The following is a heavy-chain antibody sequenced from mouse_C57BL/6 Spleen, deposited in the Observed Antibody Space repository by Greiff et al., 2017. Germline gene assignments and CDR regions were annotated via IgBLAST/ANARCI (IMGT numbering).Heavy chain of an antibody. Sequence: EVKLMESGAELVKPGASVKLSCTASGFNIKDYYMHWVKQRTEQGLEWIGRIDPEDGETKYAPKFQGKATITADTSSNTAYLQLSSLTSEDTAVYYCAIDSSGYGYYYAMDYWGQGTSVTVSS. CDR1: GFNIKDYY. CDR3: AIDSSGYGYYYAMDY. V-gene: IGHV14-2*01. CDR2: IDPEDGET. D-gene: IGHD3-2*02. J-gene: IGHJ4*01.